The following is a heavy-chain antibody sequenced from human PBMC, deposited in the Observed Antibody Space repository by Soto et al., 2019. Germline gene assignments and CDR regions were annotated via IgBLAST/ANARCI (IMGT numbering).Heavy chain of an antibody. Sequence: SGTLSLTCAVYGGSLSGHYWSWIRQSPGRGLEWIGEISYKGRTNYNPSLSNRITISLDTSRRQFSLLLTSVTAADTAVYYCARNFERAQLRAFAFWGQGSMVTVSS. J-gene: IGHJ3*01. CDR1: GGSLSGHY. CDR3: ARNFERAQLRAFAF. V-gene: IGHV4-34*01. D-gene: IGHD3-9*01. CDR2: ISYKGRT.